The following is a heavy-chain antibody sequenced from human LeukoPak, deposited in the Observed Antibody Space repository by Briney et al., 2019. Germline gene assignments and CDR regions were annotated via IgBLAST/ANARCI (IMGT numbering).Heavy chain of an antibody. V-gene: IGHV3-23*01. D-gene: IGHD3-10*01. CDR3: AKGDYYAPDY. J-gene: IGHJ4*02. CDR2: ITSSVGIT. Sequence: GGSLRLSCTASGFTFSNYGMNWVRQAPGQGLEWVSIITSSVGITYYADSVKGRFTITRDNSKNTLYMQMNSLRTEDTAGDYCAKGDYYAPDYWGQGTLVTVSS. CDR1: GFTFSNYG.